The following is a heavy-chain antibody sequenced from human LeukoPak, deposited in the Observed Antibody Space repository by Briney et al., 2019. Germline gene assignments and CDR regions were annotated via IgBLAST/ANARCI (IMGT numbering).Heavy chain of an antibody. J-gene: IGHJ4*02. V-gene: IGHV4-39*01. Sequence: PSETLSLTCTVSGGSISGSSYYWGWIRQPPGKGLEWIGSIYYSGSTYYNPSLKSRVTISVDTSKNQFSLKLSSVTAADTAVYYCASGLGEYDRSGYYYGYWGQGTLVTVSS. CDR3: ASGLGEYDRSGYYYGY. CDR2: IYYSGST. CDR1: GGSISGSSYY. D-gene: IGHD3-22*01.